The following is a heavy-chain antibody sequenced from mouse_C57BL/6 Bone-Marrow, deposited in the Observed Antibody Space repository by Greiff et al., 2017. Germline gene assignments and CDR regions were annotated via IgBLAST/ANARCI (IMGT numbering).Heavy chain of an antibody. CDR3: AREYYYGSFYWYFDV. Sequence: EVQLKESGPVLVKPGASVKMSCKASGYTFTDYYMNWVKQSHGKSLEWIGVINPYNGGTSYNQKFKGKATLTVDKSSSTAYMELNSLTSEDSAVYYCAREYYYGSFYWYFDVWGTGTTVTVSS. CDR2: INPYNGGT. V-gene: IGHV1-19*01. J-gene: IGHJ1*03. D-gene: IGHD1-1*01. CDR1: GYTFTDYY.